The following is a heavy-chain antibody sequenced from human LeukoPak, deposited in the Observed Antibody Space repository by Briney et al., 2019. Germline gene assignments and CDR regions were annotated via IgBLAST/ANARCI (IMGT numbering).Heavy chain of an antibody. CDR1: GFTFSSYA. D-gene: IGHD6-19*01. CDR3: ARAPYSSGWYCFDY. J-gene: IGHJ4*02. CDR2: ISYDGSNK. V-gene: IGHV3-30*04. Sequence: PGRSLRLSCAASGFTFSSYAMHWVRQAPGKGLEWVAVISYDGSNKYYADSVKGRFTISRDNSKNPLYLQMNSLRAEDTAVYYCARAPYSSGWYCFDYWGQGTLVTVSS.